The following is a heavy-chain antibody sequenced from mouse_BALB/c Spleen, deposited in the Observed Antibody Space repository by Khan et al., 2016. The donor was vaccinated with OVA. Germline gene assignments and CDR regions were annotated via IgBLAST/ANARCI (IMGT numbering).Heavy chain of an antibody. Sequence: QMQLEESGPGLVQPSQSLSITCTVSGFSLTSYGVHWVRQSPGKGLEWLGVIWRGGSTAYNAAFMSRLSITTDNSKSQVFFKMNSLQTDDTAIYYCAKLTDHYGYLDYWGEGTTVTVSS. D-gene: IGHD4-1*01. CDR1: GFSLTSYG. J-gene: IGHJ1*01. V-gene: IGHV2-5*01. CDR2: IWRGGST. CDR3: AKLTDHYGYLDY.